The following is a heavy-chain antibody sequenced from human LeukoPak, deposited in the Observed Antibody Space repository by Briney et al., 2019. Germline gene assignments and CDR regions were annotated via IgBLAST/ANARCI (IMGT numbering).Heavy chain of an antibody. J-gene: IGHJ5*02. CDR1: GGSFSGYY. D-gene: IGHD4-17*01. CDR2: INHSGST. Sequence: PSETLSLTCAVYGGSFSGYYWSWIRQPPGKGLEWIGEINHSGSTNYNPSLKSRVTISVDTSKNQFSLKLSSVTAADTAVYCCARGDDYGDNWFDPWGQGTLVTVSS. V-gene: IGHV4-34*01. CDR3: ARGDDYGDNWFDP.